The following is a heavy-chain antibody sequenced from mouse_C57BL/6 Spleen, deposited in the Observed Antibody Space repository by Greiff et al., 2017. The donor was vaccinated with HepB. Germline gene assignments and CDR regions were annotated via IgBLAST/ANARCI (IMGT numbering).Heavy chain of an antibody. V-gene: IGHV5-9*01. D-gene: IGHD2-3*01. CDR3: ARHDGYYSYYYAMDY. Sequence: DVMLVESGGGLVKPGGSLKLSCAASGFTFSSYTMSWVRQTPEKRLEWVATISGGGGNTYYPDSVKGRFTISRDNAKKTLYLQMSSLRSEDTALYYGARHDGYYSYYYAMDYWGQGTSVTVSS. CDR1: GFTFSSYT. J-gene: IGHJ4*01. CDR2: ISGGGGNT.